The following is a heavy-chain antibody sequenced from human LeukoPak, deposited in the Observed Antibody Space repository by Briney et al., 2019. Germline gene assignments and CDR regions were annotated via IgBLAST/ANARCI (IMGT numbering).Heavy chain of an antibody. CDR2: IQEDGGEK. CDR3: ARESGDYLNTDFDY. D-gene: IGHD2-21*02. J-gene: IGHJ4*02. CDR1: GFTFSRYW. V-gene: IGHV3-7*01. Sequence: GGSLRLSCAASGFTFSRYWMSWVRQAPGKGLEWVANIQEDGGEKYYVDSVKGRFVISRDNAKNSVYLQMNSLRAEDTAVYYCARESGDYLNTDFDYWGQGTLVTVSS.